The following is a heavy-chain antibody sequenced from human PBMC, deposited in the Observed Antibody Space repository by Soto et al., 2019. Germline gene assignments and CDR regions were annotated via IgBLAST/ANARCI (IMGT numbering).Heavy chain of an antibody. CDR1: GFTFINYA. CDR2: ISGGGDAP. D-gene: IGHD3-10*01. Sequence: EVQLLESGGGLVQPGGSLRLSCAGSGFTFINYAMNWVRQAPGKGLEWVSTISGGGDAPFFACSVRGRFTISRDNSKNTVNLQMNNLGVDDTAVYFCARKVPGSTSRPDYWYFDLWGRGTLVTVTS. V-gene: IGHV3-23*01. J-gene: IGHJ2*01. CDR3: ARKVPGSTSRPDYWYFDL.